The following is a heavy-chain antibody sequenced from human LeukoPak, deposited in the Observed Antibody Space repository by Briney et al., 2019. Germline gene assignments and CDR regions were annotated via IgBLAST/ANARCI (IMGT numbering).Heavy chain of an antibody. CDR1: GYTFTGYF. Sequence: GASVKVSCKASGYTFTGYFVHWVRQAPGQGLEWMGWINPNSGDTNYAQRFQGRVTMTSDTSISTANMELSRLRSDDTAVYYCARIRAQGHWYAAFDIWGQGTMVTGSS. D-gene: IGHD6-13*01. CDR3: ARIRAQGHWYAAFDI. J-gene: IGHJ3*02. CDR2: INPNSGDT. V-gene: IGHV1-2*02.